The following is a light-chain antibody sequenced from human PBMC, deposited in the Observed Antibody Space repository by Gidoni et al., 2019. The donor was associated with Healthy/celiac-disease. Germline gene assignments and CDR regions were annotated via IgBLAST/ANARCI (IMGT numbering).Light chain of an antibody. V-gene: IGKV1-5*03. J-gene: IGKJ2*01. CDR1: QSISSW. CDR2: KAS. CDR3: QQYNSYSRT. Sequence: DIQMTQSPSTLSASVGDRVTITCRASQSISSWLAWYQQKPGKAPKLLIYKASSLESVFPSRFSGSGSGTEFTLTISSLQPDDFVTYYCQQYNSYSRTFGQGTKLEIK.